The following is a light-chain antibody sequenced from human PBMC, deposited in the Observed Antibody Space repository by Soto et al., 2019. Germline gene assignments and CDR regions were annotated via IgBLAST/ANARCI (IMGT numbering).Light chain of an antibody. CDR1: QSVSSN. Sequence: EIVMTQSPATLSVSPGDRATLSCSASQSVSSNLAWYQQKPGQAPRLLIYGASNRATGIPARFSGSGSGAEFALTISSLQSEDFAVYYCQQYGSSPPLTFGGGTKVDIK. V-gene: IGKV3-15*01. CDR2: GAS. J-gene: IGKJ4*01. CDR3: QQYGSSPPLT.